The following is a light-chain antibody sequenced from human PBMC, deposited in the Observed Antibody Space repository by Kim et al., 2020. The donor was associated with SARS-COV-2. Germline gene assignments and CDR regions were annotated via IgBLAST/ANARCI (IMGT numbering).Light chain of an antibody. J-gene: IGLJ2*01. CDR2: GKN. CDR1: SLRSYY. V-gene: IGLV3-19*01. CDR3: NSRDSSGNLNVV. Sequence: SSELTQDPAVSVALGQTVRITCQGDSLRSYYASWYQQKPGQAPVLVIYGKNNRPSGIPDRFSGSSSGNTASLTITGAQAEDEAYYYCNSRDSSGNLNVVF.